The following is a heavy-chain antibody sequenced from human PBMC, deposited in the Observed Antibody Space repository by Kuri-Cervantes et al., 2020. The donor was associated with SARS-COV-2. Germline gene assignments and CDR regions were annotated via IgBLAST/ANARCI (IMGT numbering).Heavy chain of an antibody. CDR3: ARVGGSYYYYYYMDV. D-gene: IGHD1-26*01. V-gene: IGHV3-30-3*01. CDR1: GFTFGDYA. CDR2: ISYDGSNK. J-gene: IGHJ6*03. Sequence: GGSLRLSCTASGFTFGDYAMSWFRQAPGKGLEWVAVISYDGSNKYYADSVKGRFTISRDNSKNTLYLQMNSLRAEDTAVYYCARVGGSYYYYYYMDVWGKGTTVTVSS.